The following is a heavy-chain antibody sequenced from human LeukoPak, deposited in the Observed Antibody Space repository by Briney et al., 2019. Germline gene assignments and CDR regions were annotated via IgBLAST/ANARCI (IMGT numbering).Heavy chain of an antibody. V-gene: IGHV3-23*01. CDR1: GFTFSNYA. CDR2: ISGSGGST. Sequence: GGSLRLSCAASGFTFSNYAMSWVRQAPGKGLEWVSGISGSGGSTYYADSVKGRFTISRDNSKNTLYLQMNSLRAEDTAVYYCASSSIAAQFYYWGQGTLVTVSS. D-gene: IGHD6-6*01. J-gene: IGHJ4*02. CDR3: ASSSIAAQFYY.